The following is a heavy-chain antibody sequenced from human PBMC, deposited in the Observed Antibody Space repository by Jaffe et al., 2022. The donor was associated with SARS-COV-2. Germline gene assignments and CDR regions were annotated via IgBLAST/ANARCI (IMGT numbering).Heavy chain of an antibody. CDR3: AKDMELGSSWQGQDY. V-gene: IGHV3-9*01. D-gene: IGHD6-13*01. CDR1: GFTFDDYA. Sequence: EVQLVESGGGLVQPGRSLRLSCAASGFTFDDYAMHWVRQAPGKGLEWVSGISWNSGSIGYADSVKGRFTISRDNAKNSLYLQMNSLRAEDTALYYCAKDMELGSSWQGQDYWGQGTLVTVSS. CDR2: ISWNSGSI. J-gene: IGHJ4*02.